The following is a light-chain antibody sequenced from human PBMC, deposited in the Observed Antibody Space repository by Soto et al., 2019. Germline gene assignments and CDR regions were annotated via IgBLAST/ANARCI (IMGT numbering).Light chain of an antibody. CDR2: GAS. Sequence: EIVLTQSPDTLSLSPGERATLSCRASQSVSTNSLAWYQQRPGQAPRPLISGASSRATGTPDRFSGSGSGTDFTLIISRLEPEDFAVYYCQQYGSSVLTFGGGTKVDIK. V-gene: IGKV3-20*01. CDR3: QQYGSSVLT. CDR1: QSVSTNS. J-gene: IGKJ4*01.